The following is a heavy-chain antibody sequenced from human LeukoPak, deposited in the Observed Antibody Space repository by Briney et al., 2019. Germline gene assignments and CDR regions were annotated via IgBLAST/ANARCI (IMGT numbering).Heavy chain of an antibody. V-gene: IGHV5-51*01. J-gene: IGHJ4*02. Sequence: GESLKISCKGSGYTFNSFWIGWVRQMPGKGLEWMGIIFPGDSETIDSPSFQGQVTISADKSISTAYLQWSSLKASDTAMYYCATSESQTKFDYWGQGTLVTASS. CDR1: GYTFNSFW. CDR3: ATSESQTKFDY. CDR2: IFPGDSET. D-gene: IGHD3-10*01.